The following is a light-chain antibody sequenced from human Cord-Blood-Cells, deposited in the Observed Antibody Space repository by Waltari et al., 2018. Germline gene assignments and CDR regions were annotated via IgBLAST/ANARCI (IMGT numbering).Light chain of an antibody. J-gene: IGKJ1*01. CDR2: AAS. CDR1: QSISSY. CDR3: QQSYSTPWT. V-gene: IGKV1-39*01. Sequence: DIQMTQSPSSLSASVGDRVTITCRASQSISSYLNWYQQKPGKAHKLLIYAASSSQSGVPSRFSGSGSGTDFTLTISSLQPEDFATYYCQQSYSTPWTFGQGTKVEIK.